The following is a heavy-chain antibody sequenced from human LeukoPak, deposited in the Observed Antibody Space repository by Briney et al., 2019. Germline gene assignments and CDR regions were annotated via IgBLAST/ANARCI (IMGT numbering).Heavy chain of an antibody. Sequence: GGSLRLSCAASGFTFSSYWMSWVRQAPGKRLEWVANIKQDGSEKYYVDSVKGRFTISRDNAKNSLYLQMNSLRAEDTAVYYCARHRNDCSGGSCYHPYYFDYWGQGTLVTVSS. V-gene: IGHV3-7*01. J-gene: IGHJ4*02. CDR3: ARHRNDCSGGSCYHPYYFDY. D-gene: IGHD2-15*01. CDR1: GFTFSSYW. CDR2: IKQDGSEK.